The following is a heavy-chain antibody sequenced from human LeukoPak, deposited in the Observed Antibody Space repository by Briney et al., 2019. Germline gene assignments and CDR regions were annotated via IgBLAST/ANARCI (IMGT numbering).Heavy chain of an antibody. CDR1: GGSISSYY. V-gene: IGHV4-4*07. Sequence: SETLSLTCTVSGGSISSYYWSWIRQPAGKGLEWIGRIYTSGSTTYNPSLKSRVTMSVDTSNNQFSLKLSSVTAADTAVYYCARDKVDYYYDSSGWFDPWGQGTLVTVSS. CDR3: ARDKVDYYYDSSGWFDP. J-gene: IGHJ5*02. D-gene: IGHD3-22*01. CDR2: IYTSGST.